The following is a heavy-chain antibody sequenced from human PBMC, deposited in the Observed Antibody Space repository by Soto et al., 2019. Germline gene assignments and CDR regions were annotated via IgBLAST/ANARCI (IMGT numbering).Heavy chain of an antibody. V-gene: IGHV3-30-3*01. CDR2: ISYDGSNK. CDR1: GFTFSSYA. J-gene: IGHJ6*02. CDR3: ARDRRGYSYDNYYGMDV. Sequence: GGSLRLSCAASGFTFSSYAMHWVRQAPGKGLEWVAVISYDGSNKYYADSVKGRFTISRDNSKNTLYLQMNSLRAEDTAVYYCARDRRGYSYDNYYGMDVWGQGTTVTVSS. D-gene: IGHD5-18*01.